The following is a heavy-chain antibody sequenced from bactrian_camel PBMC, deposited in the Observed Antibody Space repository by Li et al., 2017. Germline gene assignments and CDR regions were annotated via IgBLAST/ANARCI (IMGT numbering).Heavy chain of an antibody. CDR1: GSGYTDGTRC. Sequence: HVQLVESGGGSVQAGGSLRLSCAASGSGYTDGTRCMGWFRQAPGKEREGVARIYCSSGLTVYADSVLGRFTMSQDRARNVISLQMNSLRPEDTAMYYCAALSSGRPCTASYNEWAYWGQGTQVTVS. J-gene: IGHJ4*01. CDR3: AALSSGRPCTASYNEWAY. D-gene: IGHD1*01. V-gene: IGHV3S63*01. CDR2: IYCSSGLT.